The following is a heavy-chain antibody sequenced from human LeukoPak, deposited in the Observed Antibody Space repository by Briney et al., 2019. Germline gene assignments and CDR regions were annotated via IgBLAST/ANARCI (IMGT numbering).Heavy chain of an antibody. Sequence: KSGGSLRLSCAASGFTFSSSAMSWVRQAPGKGLEWVSYISSSGSSIYYADSVKGRFTISRDNAKNTLYLQMNSLRAEDTAVYYCGRDLGGRSGYWGQGTLVTVSS. CDR3: GRDLGGRSGY. J-gene: IGHJ4*02. D-gene: IGHD1-26*01. CDR1: GFTFSSSA. V-gene: IGHV3-48*04. CDR2: ISSSGSSI.